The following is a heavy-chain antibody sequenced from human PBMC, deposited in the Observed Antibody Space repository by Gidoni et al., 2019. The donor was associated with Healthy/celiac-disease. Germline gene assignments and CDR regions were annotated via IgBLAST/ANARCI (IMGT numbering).Heavy chain of an antibody. CDR2: IYYSGST. Sequence: QVQLQESGPGLVKPSETLSRTCTVSGGSISSYYWSWLRQPHWKGLEWIGYIYYSGSTNYNPSHKSLVTISVDTSKNQFSLKLSSVTAADTAVYYCARLLSVAGTRGNHFDYWGQGTLVTVSS. D-gene: IGHD6-19*01. CDR1: GGSISSYY. V-gene: IGHV4-59*01. J-gene: IGHJ4*02. CDR3: ARLLSVAGTRGNHFDY.